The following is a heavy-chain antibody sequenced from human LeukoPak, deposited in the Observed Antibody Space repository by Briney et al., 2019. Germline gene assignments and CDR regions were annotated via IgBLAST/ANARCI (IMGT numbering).Heavy chain of an antibody. V-gene: IGHV1-2*02. CDR1: GYTFTGYY. Sequence: GASVKVSCKASGYTFTGYYMHWVRQAPGQGLEWMGWINPNSGGTNYAQKFQGRVTMTRDTSISTAYMELSRLRSDDTAVYYCARDLGVWGSYRSVDYWGQGTLVTVSS. D-gene: IGHD3-16*02. CDR2: INPNSGGT. CDR3: ARDLGVWGSYRSVDY. J-gene: IGHJ4*02.